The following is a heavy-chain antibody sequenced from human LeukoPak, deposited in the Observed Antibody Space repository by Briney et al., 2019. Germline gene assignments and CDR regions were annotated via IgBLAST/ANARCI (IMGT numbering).Heavy chain of an antibody. CDR2: IYYSGST. D-gene: IGHD2-2*01. CDR1: GGSISSYY. CDR3: ARDDYCSSTSCSFGY. V-gene: IGHV4-59*01. Sequence: SETLSLTCTVSGGSISSYYWSWIRQPPGKGLEWIGYIYYSGSTNYNPSLKSRVTISVDTSKNQFSLKLSSVTAADTAVYYCARDDYCSSTSCSFGYWGQGTLVTVSS. J-gene: IGHJ4*02.